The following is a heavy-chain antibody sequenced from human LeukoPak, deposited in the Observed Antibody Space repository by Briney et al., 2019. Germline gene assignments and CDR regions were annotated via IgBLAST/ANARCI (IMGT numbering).Heavy chain of an antibody. Sequence: ASVKVSCKTSGYTFTDYYLHWVRQAPGQGLEWMGWINPNSGRTSSAQKFQGRVTMTRDTSIATVYMDVSWLTSDDTAIYYCARADRLHGGPYLIGPWGQGTLVTVSS. J-gene: IGHJ5*02. D-gene: IGHD2-21*01. CDR1: GYTFTDYY. CDR2: INPNSGRT. CDR3: ARADRLHGGPYLIGP. V-gene: IGHV1-2*02.